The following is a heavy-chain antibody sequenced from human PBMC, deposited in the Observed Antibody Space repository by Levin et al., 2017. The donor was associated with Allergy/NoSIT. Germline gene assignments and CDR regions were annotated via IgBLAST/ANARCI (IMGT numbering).Heavy chain of an antibody. D-gene: IGHD3-22*01. V-gene: IGHV4-59*01. J-gene: IGHJ6*02. CDR3: ARDRSQIGGDGSHYEYGMDV. CDR1: GGSINNYY. Sequence: SETLSLTCSVSGGSINNYYWSWIRQPPGKGLEWIGYVYYSGSTRYNPSLKSRVTISVDTSQNQFSLTLSSVSTADTAVYYCARDRSQIGGDGSHYEYGMDVWGQGTTVTVSS. CDR2: VYYSGST.